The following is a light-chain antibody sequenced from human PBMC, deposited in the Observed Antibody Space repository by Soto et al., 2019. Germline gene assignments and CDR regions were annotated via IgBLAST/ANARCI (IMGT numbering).Light chain of an antibody. CDR1: QSVSDN. Sequence: EIVMTQSPATLSMSPGERATLSCRASQSVSDNLAWYQQKPGQAPRLLIYGASTRATGIPARFSGSGSGTEFTLTISSLQSEDFAVYYCQQSNNWPYTFGPGTKLDIK. V-gene: IGKV3-15*01. CDR3: QQSNNWPYT. CDR2: GAS. J-gene: IGKJ2*01.